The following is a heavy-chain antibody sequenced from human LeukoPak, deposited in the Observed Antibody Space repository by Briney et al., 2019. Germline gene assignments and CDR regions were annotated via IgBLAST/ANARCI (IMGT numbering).Heavy chain of an antibody. CDR3: ARAVGYSGFSDY. Sequence: SGGSLRLSCAASGFTFSSYEMHWVRQAPGKGLEWVSYISTSGSSTSGSTIYYADSVKGRFTISRDNAKNSLYLQMNSLRAEDTAVYYCARAVGYSGFSDYWGQGTLVTVSS. V-gene: IGHV3-48*03. D-gene: IGHD5-12*01. J-gene: IGHJ4*02. CDR2: ISTSGSSTSGSTI. CDR1: GFTFSSYE.